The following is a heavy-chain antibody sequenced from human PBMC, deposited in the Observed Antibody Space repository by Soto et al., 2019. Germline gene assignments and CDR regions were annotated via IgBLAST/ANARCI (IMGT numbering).Heavy chain of an antibody. CDR2: INPSGGST. Sequence: QVQLVQSGAEVKKPGASVKVSCKASGYTFTSYYMHWVRQAPGPGLEWMGIINPSGGSTSYAQKFQGRVTMTRDTSTSTVDMELSSLRSEDTAVYYGASDFYGDYGLDPWGQGTLVTVSS. D-gene: IGHD4-17*01. CDR1: GYTFTSYY. V-gene: IGHV1-46*01. CDR3: ASDFYGDYGLDP. J-gene: IGHJ5*02.